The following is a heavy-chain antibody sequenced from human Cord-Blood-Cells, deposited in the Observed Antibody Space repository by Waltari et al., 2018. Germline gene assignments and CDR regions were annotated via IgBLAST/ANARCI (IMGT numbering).Heavy chain of an antibody. J-gene: IGHJ4*02. CDR3: AKLAPYCGGDCYDY. CDR2: ISYDGSNK. Sequence: QVQLVESGGGVVQPGRSLRLSCAASGFTFSSYGLHWVRPAPGKGLEWVAVISYDGSNKYYADSVKGRFTISRDNSKNTLYLQMNSLRAEDTAVYYCAKLAPYCGGDCYDYWGQGTLVTVSS. CDR1: GFTFSSYG. V-gene: IGHV3-30*18. D-gene: IGHD2-21*01.